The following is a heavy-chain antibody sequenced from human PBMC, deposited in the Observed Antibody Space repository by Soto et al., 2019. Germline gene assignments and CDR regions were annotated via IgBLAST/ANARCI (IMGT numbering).Heavy chain of an antibody. Sequence: PSETLSLTCAVSGYSISSGYYWGWIRQPPGKGLEWIASIYHSGSTYYNPSLKSRVTISVDTSKNQFSLKLSSVTAADTAVYYCARGAATVTPGWFDPWGQGTPVTVSS. V-gene: IGHV4-38-2*01. CDR2: IYHSGST. D-gene: IGHD4-17*01. CDR3: ARGAATVTPGWFDP. J-gene: IGHJ5*02. CDR1: GYSISSGYY.